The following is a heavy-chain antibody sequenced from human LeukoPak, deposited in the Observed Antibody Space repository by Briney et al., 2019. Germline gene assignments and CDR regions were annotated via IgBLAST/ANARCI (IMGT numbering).Heavy chain of an antibody. V-gene: IGHV3-30-3*01. CDR2: ISYDGSNK. Sequence: PGRSLRLSCAASGFTFSSYAMHWVRQAPGKGLEWVAVISYDGSNKYYADSVKGRFTISRDNSKNSLYLQMNSLRAEDTALYYCAKDRNYGSGSSQFDYRGQGTLVTVSS. J-gene: IGHJ4*02. CDR3: AKDRNYGSGSSQFDY. D-gene: IGHD3-10*01. CDR1: GFTFSSYA.